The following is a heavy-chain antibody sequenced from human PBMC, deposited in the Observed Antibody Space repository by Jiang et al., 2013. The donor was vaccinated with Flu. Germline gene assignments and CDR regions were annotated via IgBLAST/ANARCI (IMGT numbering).Heavy chain of an antibody. CDR2: ISYDGSNK. D-gene: IGHD2-21*01. V-gene: IGHV3-30-3*01. Sequence: GRSLRLSCAASGFTFSSYAMHWVRQAPGKGLEWVAVISYDGSNKYYADSVKGRFTISRDNSKNTLYLQMNSLRAEDTAVYYCARAVSRVVVVIAYAFDIWGQGTMVTVSS. J-gene: IGHJ3*02. CDR1: GFTFSSYA. CDR3: ARAVSRVVVVIAYAFDI.